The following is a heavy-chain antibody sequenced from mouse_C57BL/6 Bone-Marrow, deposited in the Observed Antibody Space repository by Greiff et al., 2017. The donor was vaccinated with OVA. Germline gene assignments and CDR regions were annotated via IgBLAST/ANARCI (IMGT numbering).Heavy chain of an antibody. Sequence: QVQLQQSGAELVKPGASVKLSCKASGYTFTSYWMHWVKQRPGQGLEWIGMIHPTSGSTNYNEKFKSKATLTVDKSASTAYMQHSSLTSEDAAVYYCARDSSGYGAMDYWGQGTSVTVSS. CDR3: ARDSSGYGAMDY. D-gene: IGHD3-2*02. J-gene: IGHJ4*01. CDR2: IHPTSGST. CDR1: GYTFTSYW. V-gene: IGHV1-64*01.